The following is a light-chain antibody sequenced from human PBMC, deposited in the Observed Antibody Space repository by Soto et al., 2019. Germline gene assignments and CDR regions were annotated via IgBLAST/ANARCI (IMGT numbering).Light chain of an antibody. V-gene: IGLV7-46*01. CDR3: LLSLSGARPGVV. CDR1: TGAVTSGHY. Sequence: QAVVTQEPSLTVSPGGTVTLTCGSSTGAVTSGHYPYWFQQKPGQAPRTLIYDTSNKHSWTPARFSGSLLGGKAALTLSGAQPEDEAEYYCLLSLSGARPGVVFGGGTKLTVL. J-gene: IGLJ2*01. CDR2: DTS.